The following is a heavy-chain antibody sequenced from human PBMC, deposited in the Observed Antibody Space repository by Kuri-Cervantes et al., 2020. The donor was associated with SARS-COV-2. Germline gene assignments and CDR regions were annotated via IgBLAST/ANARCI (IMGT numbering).Heavy chain of an antibody. J-gene: IGHJ3*02. Sequence: GESLKISCAASGFTFSDYYMSWIRQAPGKGLEWVSYISSSGSTIYYADSVKGRFTISRDNAKNSLYLQMNSLRAEDTAVYYCARDSSYNAFDIWGQGTMVTVS. CDR1: GFTFSDYY. CDR2: ISSSGSTI. CDR3: ARDSSYNAFDI. D-gene: IGHD6-6*01. V-gene: IGHV3-11*01.